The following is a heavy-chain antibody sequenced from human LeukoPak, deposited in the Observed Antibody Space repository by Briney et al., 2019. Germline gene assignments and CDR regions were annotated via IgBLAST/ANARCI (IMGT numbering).Heavy chain of an antibody. V-gene: IGHV3-23*01. D-gene: IGHD6-19*01. J-gene: IGHJ4*02. CDR2: ISDSGGNT. Sequence: GGSLRLSCAASGFTFSSSAMTWVRQAPGKGLEWVSSISDSGGNTYYADSVKGRFTISRDNSKNTLYLQMNSLRAEDTAVYYCAKKFSSGPFDYWGQGTLVTASS. CDR3: AKKFSSGPFDY. CDR1: GFTFSSSA.